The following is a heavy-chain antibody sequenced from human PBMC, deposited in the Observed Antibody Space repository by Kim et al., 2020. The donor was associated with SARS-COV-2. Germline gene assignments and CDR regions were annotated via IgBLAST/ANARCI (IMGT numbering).Heavy chain of an antibody. Sequence: GESLKISCKGSGYSFTSYWIGWVRQMPGKGLESMGIIYPGDSDTRYSPSFQGQVTISADKSISTAYLHWSSLKASDSAMYYCARHGKFSTNNNWFDPWGQGALVTVSS. CDR1: GYSFTSYW. CDR2: IYPGDSDT. CDR3: ARHGKFSTNNNWFDP. J-gene: IGHJ5*02. V-gene: IGHV5-51*01. D-gene: IGHD1-1*01.